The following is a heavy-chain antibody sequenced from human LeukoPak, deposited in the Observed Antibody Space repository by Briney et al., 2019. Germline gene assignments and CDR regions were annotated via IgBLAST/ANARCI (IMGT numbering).Heavy chain of an antibody. V-gene: IGHV3-48*03. Sequence: GGSLRLSCAASGFTFSSFEMTWVRQAPGKGLEWISYISRSGTTIFYADSVKGRFTISRDDADNSLSLQMNSLRAEDTALYYCARVISTGTWFDFWGQGTLVTVSS. CDR1: GFTFSSFE. CDR2: ISRSGTTI. CDR3: ARVISTGTWFDF. J-gene: IGHJ4*02. D-gene: IGHD1-7*01.